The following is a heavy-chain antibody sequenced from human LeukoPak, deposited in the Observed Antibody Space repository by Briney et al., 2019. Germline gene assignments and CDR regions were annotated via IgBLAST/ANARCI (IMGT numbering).Heavy chain of an antibody. J-gene: IGHJ6*03. V-gene: IGHV3-74*01. CDR2: INSDGSST. D-gene: IGHD2-2*01. Sequence: TGGSLRLSCAASGFTFSSYWMHWVRQAPGKGLVWVSRINSDGSSTSYADSVKGRFTISRDNTKNTLYLQMNSLRAEDTAVYYCARDSYCSSTSCENYYYYYYMDVWGKGTTVTVSS. CDR1: GFTFSSYW. CDR3: ARDSYCSSTSCENYYYYYYMDV.